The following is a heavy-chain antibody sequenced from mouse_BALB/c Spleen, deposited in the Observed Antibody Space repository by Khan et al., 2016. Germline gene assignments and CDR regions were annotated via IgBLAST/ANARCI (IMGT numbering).Heavy chain of an antibody. D-gene: IGHD2-1*01. Sequence: EVKLLESGPGLVKPSQSLSLTCTVTGYSITSDYAWNWIRQFPGNKLEWMGYISYSGSTSYNPSLKSRISITRDTSKNQFFLQLNSVTTEDTATYYCACIYYGNYYFDYWGQGTTLTVSS. CDR1: GYSITSDYA. CDR2: ISYSGST. CDR3: ACIYYGNYYFDY. J-gene: IGHJ2*01. V-gene: IGHV3-2*02.